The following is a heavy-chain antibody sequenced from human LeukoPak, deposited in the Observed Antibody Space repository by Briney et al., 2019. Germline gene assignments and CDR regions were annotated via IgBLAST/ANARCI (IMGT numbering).Heavy chain of an antibody. V-gene: IGHV3-64*01. J-gene: IGHJ3*02. CDR2: ISSNGGST. CDR3: AREFPNWGREDAFHI. CDR1: GFTFSSYA. Sequence: QTGGSLRLSCVASGFTFSSYAMHWVRQAPWKGLEYVSAISSNGGSTYYANSVKGRFTISRDNAKNSLYLQMNSLRAEDTAVYYCAREFPNWGREDAFHIWGQGTMVTVSS. D-gene: IGHD7-27*01.